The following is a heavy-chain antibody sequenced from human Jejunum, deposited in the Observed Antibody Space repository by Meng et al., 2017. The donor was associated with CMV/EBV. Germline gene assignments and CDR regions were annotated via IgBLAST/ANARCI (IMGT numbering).Heavy chain of an antibody. Sequence: YTFTSYYMHWVRQAPGQGLEWMAWINPKSGGTDYAQRFQGRVTLTRDTSISTADMELSRLTSDDTAVYYCARGGFWSTYSSPFDYWGQGALVTVSS. J-gene: IGHJ4*02. V-gene: IGHV1-2*02. CDR2: INPKSGGT. D-gene: IGHD3-3*01. CDR3: ARGGFWSTYSSPFDY. CDR1: YTFTSYY.